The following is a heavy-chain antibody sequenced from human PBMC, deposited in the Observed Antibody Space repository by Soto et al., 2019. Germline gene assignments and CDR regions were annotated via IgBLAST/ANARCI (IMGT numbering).Heavy chain of an antibody. D-gene: IGHD2-8*01. CDR1: GDTFSKYT. CDR2: IIPRFGTT. J-gene: IGHJ4*02. V-gene: IGHV1-69*13. CDR3: ARGRGLYNGGRSKLGS. Sequence: ASVKVSCKASGDTFSKYTVNWVRQAPRQGLEWMGGIIPRFGTTNYAPTRQDRVTITADESMNTVYMELSRLRSEDTALYYCARGRGLYNGGRSKLGSCGQGTLGTVS.